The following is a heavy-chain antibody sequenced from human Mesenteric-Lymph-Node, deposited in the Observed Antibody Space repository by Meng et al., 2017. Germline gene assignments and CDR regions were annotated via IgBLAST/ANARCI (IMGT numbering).Heavy chain of an antibody. CDR3: ARASSWSVPPDY. CDR1: GYTFTSYY. D-gene: IGHD6-13*01. J-gene: IGHJ4*02. CDR2: IIPIFGTA. Sequence: SVKVSCKAFGYTFTSYYMHWVRQAPGQGLEWMGGIIPIFGTANYAQKFQGRVTITTDESTSTAYMELSSLRSEDTAVYYCARASSWSVPPDYWGQGTLVTVSS. V-gene: IGHV1-69*05.